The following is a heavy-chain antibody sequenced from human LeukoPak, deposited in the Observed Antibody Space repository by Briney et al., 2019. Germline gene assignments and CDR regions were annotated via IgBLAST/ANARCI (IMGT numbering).Heavy chain of an antibody. D-gene: IGHD3-10*01. J-gene: IGHJ5*02. CDR3: ARGMVPRTGYYGSGSYYNVRWFDP. CDR2: IKQDGSEK. Sequence: GGSLRLSCAASGFTFSSYWMSWVRQAPGKGLEWVANIKQDGSEKYYVDSVKGRFTTSRDNAKNSLYLQMNSLRAEDTAVYYCARGMVPRTGYYGSGSYYNVRWFDPWGQGTLVTVSS. CDR1: GFTFSSYW. V-gene: IGHV3-7*03.